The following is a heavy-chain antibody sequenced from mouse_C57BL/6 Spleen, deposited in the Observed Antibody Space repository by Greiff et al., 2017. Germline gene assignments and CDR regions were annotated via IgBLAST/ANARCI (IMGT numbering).Heavy chain of an antibody. Sequence: VHVKQSGAELVRPGASVKLSCPASGFNIKDYYMHWVKQRPEQGLEWIGRIDPEDGDTEYAPKFQGKATMTADTSSNTAYLQLSSLTSEDTAVYYCTLYDYDDGTYYAMDYWGQGTSVTVSS. D-gene: IGHD2-4*01. CDR2: IDPEDGDT. CDR3: TLYDYDDGTYYAMDY. V-gene: IGHV14-1*01. J-gene: IGHJ4*01. CDR1: GFNIKDYY.